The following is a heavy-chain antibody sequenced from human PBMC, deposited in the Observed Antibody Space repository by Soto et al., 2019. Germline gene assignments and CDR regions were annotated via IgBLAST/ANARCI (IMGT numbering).Heavy chain of an antibody. CDR2: INHSGST. D-gene: IGHD5-18*01. CDR3: ARGRRRVDTAMADYYGMDV. CDR1: GGSFSGYY. V-gene: IGHV4-34*01. Sequence: SETLSLACDVYGGSFSGYYWSWIRQPPGKGLEWIGEINHSGSTNYNPSLKSRVTISVDTSKNQFSLKLSSVTAADTAVYYCARGRRRVDTAMADYYGMDVWGQGTTVT. J-gene: IGHJ6*02.